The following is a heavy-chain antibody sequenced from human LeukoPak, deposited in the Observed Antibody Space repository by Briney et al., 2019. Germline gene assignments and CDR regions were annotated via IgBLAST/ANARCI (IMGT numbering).Heavy chain of an antibody. CDR3: ARGRPSDY. Sequence: ASVKVSCETSGYTFSDFVMSCVRQAPGQGLEWMGWISAYNGDTNYAHNLQGRVTMTTDTSTSTAYMELRSLRSDDTAVYYCARGRPSDYWGQGTLVTVSS. J-gene: IGHJ4*02. CDR1: GYTFSDFV. CDR2: ISAYNGDT. V-gene: IGHV1-18*01.